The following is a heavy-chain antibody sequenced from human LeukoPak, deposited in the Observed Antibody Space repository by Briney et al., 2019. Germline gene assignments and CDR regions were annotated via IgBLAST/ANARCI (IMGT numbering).Heavy chain of an antibody. CDR3: ARGVGDTSFDY. Sequence: PGGSLRLSCAASGFTFSSYGMHWVRGAPGKGLEWVAIISYDGSNKYYADSVKGRFTISRDSPKNTLYLQMNSLRAEDTAVYYCARGVGDTSFDYWGQGTLVTVSS. J-gene: IGHJ4*02. CDR2: ISYDGSNK. D-gene: IGHD2-21*02. V-gene: IGHV3-30*03. CDR1: GFTFSSYG.